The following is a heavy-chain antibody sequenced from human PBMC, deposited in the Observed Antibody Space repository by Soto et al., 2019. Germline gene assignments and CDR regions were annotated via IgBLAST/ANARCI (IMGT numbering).Heavy chain of an antibody. CDR3: ATQFGALDY. Sequence: QVQLVESGGGVVQPGRSLRLSCAASGFTFSSYGMHWVRQAPGKGLEWVAVIWYDGSNKYYADSVKGRFTISRDNSKNTLYLQMNSLRAEDTAVYYCATQFGALDYWGQGTLVTVSS. J-gene: IGHJ4*02. D-gene: IGHD3-16*01. CDR2: IWYDGSNK. V-gene: IGHV3-33*01. CDR1: GFTFSSYG.